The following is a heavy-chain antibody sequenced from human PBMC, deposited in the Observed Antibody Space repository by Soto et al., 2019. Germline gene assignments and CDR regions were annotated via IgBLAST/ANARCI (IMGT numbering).Heavy chain of an antibody. CDR1: GVSVSSYA. J-gene: IGHJ4*02. V-gene: IGHV3-23*01. CDR2: ISGSGGST. Sequence: WGSLRLACAAPGVSVSSYAMGWVRQAPGKGLEWVSAISGSGGSTYYADSVKGRFTIPRDNSKNTLYLQMNSLRAEDTAVYYCAKDIFSNGGTSYWGQGTLVTVSP. CDR3: AKDIFSNGGTSY. D-gene: IGHD2-15*01.